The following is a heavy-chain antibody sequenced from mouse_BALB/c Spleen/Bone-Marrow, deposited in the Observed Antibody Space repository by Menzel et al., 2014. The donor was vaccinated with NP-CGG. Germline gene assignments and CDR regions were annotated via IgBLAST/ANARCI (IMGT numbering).Heavy chain of an antibody. CDR3: ARRDYRYDEGVDY. D-gene: IGHD2-14*01. Sequence: VQLQQSGPELVKPGASMKISCKASGYSFTGYTMNWVKQSHGKNPEWIGLINPYDGGTSYNQKFKGKATLTVDKSSSTAYMELLSLTSEDSAVYYCARRDYRYDEGVDYWGQGTSVTVSS. CDR2: INPYDGGT. V-gene: IGHV1-18*01. CDR1: GYSFTGYT. J-gene: IGHJ4*01.